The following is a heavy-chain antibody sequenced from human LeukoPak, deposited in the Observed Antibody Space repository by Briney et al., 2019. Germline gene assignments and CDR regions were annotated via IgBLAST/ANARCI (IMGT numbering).Heavy chain of an antibody. V-gene: IGHV3-66*01. CDR1: GFTVSNNY. J-gene: IGHJ4*02. CDR3: ARRGVYLGVY. CDR2: IYSGGTT. Sequence: GGSLRLSCAASGFTVSNNYMSWVRQAPGKGLEWVSVIYSGGTTYYADSVKGRYTISRDNSKNTLYLQMHNLRAEDTAVYYCARRGVYLGVYWGQGTLVTVSS. D-gene: IGHD2-8*01.